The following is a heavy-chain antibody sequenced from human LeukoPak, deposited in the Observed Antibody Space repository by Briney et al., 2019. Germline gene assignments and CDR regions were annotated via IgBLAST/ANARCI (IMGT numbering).Heavy chain of an antibody. CDR2: IYSGGST. J-gene: IGHJ3*02. CDR3: ARRMSSGYYSVDAFDI. CDR1: GFTVSSNY. V-gene: IGHV3-53*01. D-gene: IGHD3-22*01. Sequence: TGGSLRLSCAASGFTVSSNYMSWVRQAPGNGLEWVSVIYSGGSTYYADSVKGRFTISRDNSKNTLYLQMNSLRAEDTAVYYCARRMSSGYYSVDAFDIWGQGTMVTVSS.